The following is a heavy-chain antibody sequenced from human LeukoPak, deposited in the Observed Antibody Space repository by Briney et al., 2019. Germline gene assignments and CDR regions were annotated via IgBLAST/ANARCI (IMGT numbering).Heavy chain of an antibody. J-gene: IGHJ4*02. V-gene: IGHV3-48*03. CDR1: GFTFSSYE. Sequence: AGGSLRLSCAASGFTFSSYEMNWVRQAPGKGLEWVSYITSSGSTIYYADSVKGRFTISRDNAKNSLYLQMNSLRAEDTAVYYCAIPTYYYDSSGQGHWGQGTLVTVSS. CDR3: AIPTYYYDSSGQGH. CDR2: ITSSGSTI. D-gene: IGHD3-22*01.